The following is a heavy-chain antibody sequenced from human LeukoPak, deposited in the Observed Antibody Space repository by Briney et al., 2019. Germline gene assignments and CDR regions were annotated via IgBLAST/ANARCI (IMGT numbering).Heavy chain of an antibody. J-gene: IGHJ4*02. CDR1: GYSFTTYW. D-gene: IGHD2-2*01. CDR2: KYPGDSDT. CDR3: ARRQGCSSTSCPPDY. Sequence: GESLKISCRGSGYSFTTYWIGWVRQMPGKGLEWMGIKYPGDSDTRYTPSFQGQVTMSADKSINTAYLQWSSLKASDTAMYYCARRQGCSSTSCPPDYWGQGTLVTVSP. V-gene: IGHV5-51*01.